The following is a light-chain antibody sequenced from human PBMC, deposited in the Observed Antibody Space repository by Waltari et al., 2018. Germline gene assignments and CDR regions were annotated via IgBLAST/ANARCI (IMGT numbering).Light chain of an antibody. CDR2: GAS. CDR3: QHYYNWPRA. J-gene: IGKJ1*01. Sequence: EIVMTQSPATLSVSPGGRGTLSCRASQSISSYLAWYQHKPGQAPRLLIYGASTRATDIPARFSGSGSGTEFTLTITGLQSEDFAVYYCQHYYNWPRAFGPGTNVEIK. V-gene: IGKV3-15*01. CDR1: QSISSY.